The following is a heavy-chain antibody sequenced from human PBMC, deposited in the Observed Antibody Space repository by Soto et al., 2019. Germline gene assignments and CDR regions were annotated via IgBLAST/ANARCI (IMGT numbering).Heavy chain of an antibody. CDR1: GGTFSSYA. CDR3: ARDRAVGVVPAPKGMDV. Sequence: SVKVSCKASGGTFSSYAISWVRQAPGQGLEWMGGIIPIFGTANYAQKFQGRVTITADESTSTAYMELSSLRSEDTAVYYCARDRAVGVVPAPKGMDVWGQGTTVTVSS. D-gene: IGHD2-2*01. V-gene: IGHV1-69*13. J-gene: IGHJ6*02. CDR2: IIPIFGTA.